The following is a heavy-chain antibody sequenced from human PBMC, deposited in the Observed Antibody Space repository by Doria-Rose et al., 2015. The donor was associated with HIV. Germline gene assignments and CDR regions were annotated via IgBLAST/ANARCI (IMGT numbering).Heavy chain of an antibody. CDR1: GVSLSSPGMG. CDR3: ARIESSRWYHKYYFDF. J-gene: IGHJ4*02. V-gene: IGHV2-26*01. CDR2: IFSDDER. D-gene: IGHD6-13*01. Sequence: QVTLKESGPVLVKPTETLTLTCTVSGVSLSSPGMGVSWIRQPPGKALEWLANIFSDDERSYKTSLKSRLTISRSTSKSQVVLTMTDMDPVDTATYYCARIESSRWYHKYYFDFWGQGTLVIVSA.